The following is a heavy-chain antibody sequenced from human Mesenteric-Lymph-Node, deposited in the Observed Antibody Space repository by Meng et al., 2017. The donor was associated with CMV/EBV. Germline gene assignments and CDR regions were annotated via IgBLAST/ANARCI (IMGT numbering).Heavy chain of an antibody. Sequence: ASVKVSCKTSGYTFTNYYMNWVRQAPGQGLEWMGWINPNTGGTNYAQKLQGRVTLTRDTSISTVYMELSRLRSDDTAVYYCARDLAFSYCSSTSCYIPWGQGTLVTVSS. CDR1: GYTFTNYY. CDR3: ARDLAFSYCSSTSCYIP. V-gene: IGHV1-2*02. J-gene: IGHJ5*02. CDR2: INPNTGGT. D-gene: IGHD2-2*02.